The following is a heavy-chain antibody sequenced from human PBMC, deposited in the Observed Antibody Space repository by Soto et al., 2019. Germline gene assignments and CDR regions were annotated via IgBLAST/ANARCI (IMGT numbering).Heavy chain of an antibody. CDR1: GFTFSSYA. CDR3: ARELYYDSVGSDAFDI. D-gene: IGHD3-22*01. CDR2: ISYDGSNK. J-gene: IGHJ3*02. Sequence: QVQLVESGGGVVQPGRSLRLSCAASGFTFSSYAMHWVRQAPGKGLEWVAVISYDGSNKYYADSVKGRFTISRDNSKNTQYLQMNRLRAENTAVYYCARELYYDSVGSDAFDIWGQGTMVTVSS. V-gene: IGHV3-30-3*01.